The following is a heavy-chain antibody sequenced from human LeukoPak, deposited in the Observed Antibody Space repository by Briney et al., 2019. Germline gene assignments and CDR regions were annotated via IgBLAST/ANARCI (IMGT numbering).Heavy chain of an antibody. Sequence: KVSCKGSGYSFTNYWIGWVRQMPGKGLEWMGIIYPGDSDTKYIPSFQGQVTISADKSISTAYLQWSSLKASDTAMYYCARQIDCSGGSCPRSFDLWGRGTLVTVSS. V-gene: IGHV5-51*01. CDR3: ARQIDCSGGSCPRSFDL. CDR2: IYPGDSDT. J-gene: IGHJ2*01. CDR1: GYSFTNYW. D-gene: IGHD2-15*01.